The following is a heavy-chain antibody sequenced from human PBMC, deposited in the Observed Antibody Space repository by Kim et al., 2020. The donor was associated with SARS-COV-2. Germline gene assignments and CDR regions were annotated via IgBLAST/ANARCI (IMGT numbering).Heavy chain of an antibody. CDR1: GFTFTSSA. CDR3: AADLDYDSSGQLDY. Sequence: SVKVSCKASGFTFTSSAMQWVRQARGQRLEWIGWIVVGSGNTNYAQKFQERVTITRDMSTSTAYMELSSLRSEDTAVYYCAADLDYDSSGQLDYWGQGTLVTVSS. J-gene: IGHJ4*02. D-gene: IGHD3-22*01. V-gene: IGHV1-58*02. CDR2: IVVGSGNT.